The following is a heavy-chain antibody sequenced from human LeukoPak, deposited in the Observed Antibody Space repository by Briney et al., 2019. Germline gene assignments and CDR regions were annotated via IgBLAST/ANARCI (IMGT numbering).Heavy chain of an antibody. D-gene: IGHD3-22*01. V-gene: IGHV3-9*01. CDR1: GFTFDDYA. CDR2: ISWNSGSI. J-gene: IGHJ4*02. CDR3: ARGMGGSYDSSGYYFDY. Sequence: GGSLRLSCAASGFTFDDYAMHWVRQAPGKGLEWASGISWNSGSIGYADSVKGRFTISRDNSKNTLYLQMNSLRAEDTAVYYCARGMGGSYDSSGYYFDYWGQGALVTVSS.